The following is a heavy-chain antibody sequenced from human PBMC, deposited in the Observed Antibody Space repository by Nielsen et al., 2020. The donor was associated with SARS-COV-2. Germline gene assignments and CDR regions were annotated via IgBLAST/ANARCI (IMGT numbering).Heavy chain of an antibody. D-gene: IGHD6-19*01. J-gene: IGHJ6*02. CDR1: GYTFINYH. CDR3: ATGVAVAGTPPYYYYYYGMDV. CDR2: INPRVGRT. Sequence: ASVKVSCKASGYTFINYHLHWVRQAPGQGLEWMGTINPRVGRTSYAKKLQGRVTVTRDTSTSTVYMELSSLRSEDTAVYYCATGVAVAGTPPYYYYYYGMDVWGQGTTVTVSS. V-gene: IGHV1-46*04.